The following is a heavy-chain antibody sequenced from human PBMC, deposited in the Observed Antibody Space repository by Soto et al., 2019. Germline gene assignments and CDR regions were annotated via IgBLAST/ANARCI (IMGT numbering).Heavy chain of an antibody. Sequence: GGSLRLSCAASGFTFSSYAMHWVRQAPGKGLEWVAVISYDGSNKYYADSVKGRFTISRDNSKNTLYLQMNSLRAEDTAVYYCASPLVPAALTPDYWGQGTLVTVS. CDR2: ISYDGSNK. J-gene: IGHJ4*02. V-gene: IGHV3-30-3*01. D-gene: IGHD2-2*01. CDR3: ASPLVPAALTPDY. CDR1: GFTFSSYA.